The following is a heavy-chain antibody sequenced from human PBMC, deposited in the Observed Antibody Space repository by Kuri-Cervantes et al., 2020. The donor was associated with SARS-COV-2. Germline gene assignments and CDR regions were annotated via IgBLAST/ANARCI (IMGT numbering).Heavy chain of an antibody. CDR3: AKDKDYCSGGSCYSPGY. V-gene: IGHV3-23*01. J-gene: IGHJ4*02. Sequence: GGSLRLSCAASGFTFSSYAMSWVRQAPGKGLEWVSAISGSGGSTYYADSVKGRFTISRDNSKNTLYLQMNSLRAEDTAVYYCAKDKDYCSGGSCYSPGYWGQGTLVTVSS. D-gene: IGHD2-15*01. CDR1: GFTFSSYA. CDR2: ISGSGGST.